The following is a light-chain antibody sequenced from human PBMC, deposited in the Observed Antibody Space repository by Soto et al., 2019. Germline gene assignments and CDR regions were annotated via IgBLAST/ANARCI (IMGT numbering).Light chain of an antibody. V-gene: IGLV2-11*01. Sequence: QSALTQPRSVSGSPGQSVTISCTGTGSDVGGYNYVSWYQQHPGKAPKLMIYDVTKRPSGVPDRFSGSKSGNTASLTISGLQAEDEADYYCCSYAGRYTFYVFGTGTKLTVL. CDR1: GSDVGGYNY. J-gene: IGLJ1*01. CDR2: DVT. CDR3: CSYAGRYTFYV.